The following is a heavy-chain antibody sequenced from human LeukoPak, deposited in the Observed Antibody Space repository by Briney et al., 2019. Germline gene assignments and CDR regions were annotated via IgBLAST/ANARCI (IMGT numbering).Heavy chain of an antibody. CDR2: IIPIFGTA. Sequence: ASVKVSCKASGGTFSSYAISWVRQAPGQGLEWMGGIIPIFGTANYAQKFQGRVTITADKSTSTAYMELSSLRSEDTAVYYCAVKSQGNYYGSGSYDTPQDYWGQGTLVTVSS. D-gene: IGHD3-10*01. CDR3: AVKSQGNYYGSGSYDTPQDY. V-gene: IGHV1-69*06. J-gene: IGHJ4*02. CDR1: GGTFSSYA.